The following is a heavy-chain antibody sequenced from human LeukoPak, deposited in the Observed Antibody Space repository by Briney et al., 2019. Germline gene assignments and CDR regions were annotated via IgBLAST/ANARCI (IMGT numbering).Heavy chain of an antibody. V-gene: IGHV1-3*01. CDR1: GGTFSSYA. CDR3: ASTIVPAAIHPALYYYYGMDV. D-gene: IGHD2-2*02. J-gene: IGHJ6*02. Sequence: ASVKVSCKASGGTFSSYAISWVRQAPGQGLEWMGWINAGNGNTKYSQKFQGRVTITRDTSASTAYMELSSLRSEDTAVYYCASTIVPAAIHPALYYYYGMDVWGQGTTVTVSS. CDR2: INAGNGNT.